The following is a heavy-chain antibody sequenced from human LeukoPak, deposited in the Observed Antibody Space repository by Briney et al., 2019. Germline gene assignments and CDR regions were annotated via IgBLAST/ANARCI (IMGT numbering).Heavy chain of an antibody. V-gene: IGHV3-48*03. Sequence: GGSLRLSCAASGFTFSSYEMNWVRQAPGKGLEWVSYISSSGSAIYYADSVKGRFTISRDNSKNTLYLQMNSLRAEDTAVYYCAKETTVAPFDYWGQGTLVTVSS. CDR3: AKETTVAPFDY. D-gene: IGHD4-23*01. CDR1: GFTFSSYE. CDR2: ISSSGSAI. J-gene: IGHJ4*02.